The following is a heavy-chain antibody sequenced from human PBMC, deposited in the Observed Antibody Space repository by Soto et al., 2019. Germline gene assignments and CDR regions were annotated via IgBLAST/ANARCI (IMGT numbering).Heavy chain of an antibody. CDR2: MNPNSGNT. D-gene: IGHD2-8*01. CDR1: GYTLASYD. J-gene: IGHJ3*01. Sequence: QVQLVQSGAEVMKPGASVKVSCKASGYTLASYDINWVRQATGQGLEWMGWMNPNSGNTGYAQKFQGRVIMTRNTSTTTAYLELSNLRSEDTAVYYCARPLVVESCTNGVCQVGSSFDLWGQGTIVTVSS. V-gene: IGHV1-8*01. CDR3: ARPLVVESCTNGVCQVGSSFDL.